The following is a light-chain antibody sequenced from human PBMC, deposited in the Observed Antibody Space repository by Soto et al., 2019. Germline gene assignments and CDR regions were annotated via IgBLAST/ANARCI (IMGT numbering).Light chain of an antibody. CDR3: SSYNSSSTLPYV. CDR1: SSDVGGYNL. V-gene: IGLV2-14*01. Sequence: QSALTQPASVSGSPGQSITISCTGTSSDVGGYNLVSWYQQYPDKAPKLMIFDVNTRPSGVSNRFSGSKSGNTDSLTISGLQAEDEADYYCSSYNSSSTLPYVFGTGTKLTFL. J-gene: IGLJ1*01. CDR2: DVN.